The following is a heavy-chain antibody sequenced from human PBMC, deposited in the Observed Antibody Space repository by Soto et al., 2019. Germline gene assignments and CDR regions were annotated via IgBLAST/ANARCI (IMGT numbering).Heavy chain of an antibody. CDR2: IIPILGIA. V-gene: IGHV1-69*02. CDR1: GGTFSSYT. Sequence: QVQLVQSGAEVKKPGSSVKVSCKASGGTFSSYTISWVRQAPGQGLEWMGRIIPILGIANYAQKFQGRVTISADKTTSTVYMELISLRSENTAVYYSARREERRCGGDCFRAVWGQGTTVSVSS. J-gene: IGHJ6*02. D-gene: IGHD2-21*02. CDR3: ARREERRCGGDCFRAV.